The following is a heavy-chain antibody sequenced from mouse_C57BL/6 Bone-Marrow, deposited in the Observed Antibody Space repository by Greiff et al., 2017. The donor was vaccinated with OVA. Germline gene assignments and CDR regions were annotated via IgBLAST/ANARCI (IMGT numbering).Heavy chain of an antibody. CDR2: ISYDGSN. CDR3: ARGEGNRNY. CDR1: GYSITSGYY. V-gene: IGHV3-6*01. Sequence: ESGPGLVKPSQSLSLTCSVTGYSITSGYYWNWIRQFPGNKLEWMGYISYDGSNNYNPSLKNRISITRDTSKNQFFLKLNSVTTEDTATYYCARGEGNRNYWGQGTTLTVSS. D-gene: IGHD2-1*01. J-gene: IGHJ2*01.